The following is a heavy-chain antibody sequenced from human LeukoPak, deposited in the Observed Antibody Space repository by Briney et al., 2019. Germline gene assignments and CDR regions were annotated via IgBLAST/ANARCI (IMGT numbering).Heavy chain of an antibody. V-gene: IGHV3-33*05. J-gene: IGHJ6*02. D-gene: IGHD2-15*01. CDR3: AREGPDCSGGSCYSHYYYGMDV. Sequence: AMAYDESNKYYADSVKGRFTISRDNSKNTLYLQMNSLRAEDTAVYYCAREGPDCSGGSCYSHYYYGMDVWGQGTTVTVSS. CDR2: MAYDESNK.